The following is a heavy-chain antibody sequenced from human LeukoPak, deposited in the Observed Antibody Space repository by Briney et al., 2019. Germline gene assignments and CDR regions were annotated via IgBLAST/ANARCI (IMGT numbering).Heavy chain of an antibody. J-gene: IGHJ5*02. CDR1: GGSFSGYY. D-gene: IGHD2-2*01. Sequence: PSETLSLTCAVYGGSFSGYYWSWIRQPPGKGLEWIGEINHSGSTNYNPSLKSRVTISVDTSKNQFSLKLSSVTAADTAVYYCARRGTSGYCSSTSCPWSPNWFDPWGQGTLVTVSS. CDR2: INHSGST. V-gene: IGHV4-34*01. CDR3: ARRGTSGYCSSTSCPWSPNWFDP.